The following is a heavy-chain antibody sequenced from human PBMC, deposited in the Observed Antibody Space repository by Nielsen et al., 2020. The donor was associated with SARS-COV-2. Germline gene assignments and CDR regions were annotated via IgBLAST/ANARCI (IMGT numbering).Heavy chain of an antibody. Sequence: GESLKISCVASGFTFDDHAMSWVRQAPGKGLEWVSAISGSGGSTYYADSVKGRFTISRDNAKNSLYLQMNSLRDEDTAVYYCARVTTVSSTWNYYYGMDVWGQGTTVTVSS. CDR1: GFTFDDHA. J-gene: IGHJ6*02. CDR2: ISGSGGST. D-gene: IGHD4-11*01. CDR3: ARVTTVSSTWNYYYGMDV. V-gene: IGHV3-23*01.